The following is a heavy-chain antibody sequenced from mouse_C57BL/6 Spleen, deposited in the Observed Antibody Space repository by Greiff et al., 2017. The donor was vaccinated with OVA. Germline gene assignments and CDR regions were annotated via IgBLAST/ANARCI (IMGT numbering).Heavy chain of an antibody. CDR2: IRLKSDNYAT. CDR3: SSNPQLFAY. V-gene: IGHV6-3*01. D-gene: IGHD1-3*01. Sequence: EVKLQESGGGLVQPGGSMKLSCVASGFTFSNYWMNWVRQSPEKGLEWVAQIRLKSDNYATHYAESVKGRFTISRDDSKSSVYLQMNNLMAEDTGIYYCSSNPQLFAYWGQGTLVTVSA. CDR1: GFTFSNYW. J-gene: IGHJ3*01.